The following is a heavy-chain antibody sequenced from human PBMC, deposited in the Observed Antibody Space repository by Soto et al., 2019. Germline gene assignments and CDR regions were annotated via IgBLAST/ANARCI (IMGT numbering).Heavy chain of an antibody. J-gene: IGHJ4*02. CDR3: AKDSVDVVATGRGYFDS. Sequence: EVQLLQSGGGVVQPGGSLRLSCAASGFTFTYHAMSWVRQAPGKGLEWVSGLTGRGGNTFYADSVKGRFTISRDNTKNILYLEMNNLRAEDPALYFCAKDSVDVVATGRGYFDSWGQGTLVTVSP. CDR1: GFTFTYHA. V-gene: IGHV3-23*01. D-gene: IGHD5-12*01. CDR2: LTGRGGNT.